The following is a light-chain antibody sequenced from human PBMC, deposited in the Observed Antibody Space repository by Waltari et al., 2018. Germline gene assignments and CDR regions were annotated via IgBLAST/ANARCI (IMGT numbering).Light chain of an antibody. CDR2: AAS. CDR1: QPISTY. Sequence: DIQMTQSPSSLSASVGERVTVTCRASQPISTYFNWYQQKSGKAPKLLIYAASTLQSGVPSMFSGSGSGTEFTLTISSLQPEDFATYFCQQSYTIPLFGQGTRL. V-gene: IGKV1-39*01. J-gene: IGKJ5*01. CDR3: QQSYTIPL.